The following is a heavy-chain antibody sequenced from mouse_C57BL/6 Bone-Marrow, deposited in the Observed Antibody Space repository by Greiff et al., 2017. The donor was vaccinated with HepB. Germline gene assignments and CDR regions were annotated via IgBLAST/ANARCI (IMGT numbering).Heavy chain of an antibody. CDR1: GYTFTSYW. J-gene: IGHJ1*03. V-gene: IGHV1-53*01. CDR3: ARQTGTFPVGYFDV. Sequence: QVQLQQSGTELVKPGASVKLSCKASGYTFTSYWMHWVKQRPGQGLEWIGNINPSNGGTNYNEKFKSKATLTVDKSSSTAYMQLSSLTSEDSAVYYCARQTGTFPVGYFDVWGTGTTVTVSS. D-gene: IGHD4-1*01. CDR2: INPSNGGT.